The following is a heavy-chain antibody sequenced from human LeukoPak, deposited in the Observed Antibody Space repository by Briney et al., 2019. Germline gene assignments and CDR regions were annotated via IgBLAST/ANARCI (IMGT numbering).Heavy chain of an antibody. CDR2: IYYSGST. D-gene: IGHD3-22*01. V-gene: IGHV4-59*01. CDR1: GGSISSYY. CDR3: ASRLRDYYDSSGYWNWFDP. J-gene: IGHJ5*02. Sequence: SETLSLTCTVSGGSISSYYWSWIRQPPGKGLGWIGYIYYSGSTNYNPSLKSRVTISVDTSKNQFSLKLSSVTAADTAVYYRASRLRDYYDSSGYWNWFDPWGQGTLVTVSS.